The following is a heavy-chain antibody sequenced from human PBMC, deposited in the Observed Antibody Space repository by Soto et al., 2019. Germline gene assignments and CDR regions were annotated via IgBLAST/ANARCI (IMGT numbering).Heavy chain of an antibody. D-gene: IGHD2-2*01. CDR3: VRERKYQLLSWYWFDP. Sequence: SETLSLTCTVSGGSISSYYWSWIRQPPGKGLEWIGYIYYSGSTNYNPSLKSRVTISVDTSKNQFSLQLNSVTPEDTAMYYCVRERKYQLLSWYWFDPWGQGTVVTVSS. J-gene: IGHJ5*02. CDR1: GGSISSYY. V-gene: IGHV4-59*12. CDR2: IYYSGST.